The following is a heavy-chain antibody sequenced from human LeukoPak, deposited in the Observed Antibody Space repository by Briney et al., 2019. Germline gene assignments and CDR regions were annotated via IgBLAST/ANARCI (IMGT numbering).Heavy chain of an antibody. CDR1: GGSISSGDYY. CDR2: IYYSGST. CDR3: AREIRRGYCSGGSCNNWFDP. V-gene: IGHV4-30-4*01. Sequence: PSETLSLTCTVSGGSISSGDYYWSWIRQPPGKGLEWIGYIYYSGSTYYNPSLKSRVTISVDTSKNQFSLKLSSVTAADTAVYYCAREIRRGYCSGGSCNNWFDPWGQGTLVTVSS. D-gene: IGHD2-15*01. J-gene: IGHJ5*02.